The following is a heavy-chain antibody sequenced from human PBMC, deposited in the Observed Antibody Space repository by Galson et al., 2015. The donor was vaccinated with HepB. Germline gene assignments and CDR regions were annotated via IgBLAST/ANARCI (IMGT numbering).Heavy chain of an antibody. CDR2: INPNSGGT. Sequence: SVKVSCKASGYTFTGYYMHWVRQAPGQGLEWMGWINPNSGGTNYAQKFQGRVTMTRDTSISTAYMELSRLRSDDTAVYYCARDPPMGEAATLHFDYWGQGTLVTVSS. D-gene: IGHD2-15*01. CDR1: GYTFTGYY. CDR3: ARDPPMGEAATLHFDY. V-gene: IGHV1-2*02. J-gene: IGHJ4*02.